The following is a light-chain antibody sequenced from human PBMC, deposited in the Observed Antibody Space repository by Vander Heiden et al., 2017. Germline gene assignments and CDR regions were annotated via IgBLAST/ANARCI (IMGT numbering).Light chain of an antibody. V-gene: IGLV3-10*01. CDR1: AVTKKY. J-gene: IGLJ2*01. Sequence: SYELAQPLPVSVSPGQTATITCAGDAVTKKYAYWYQQKAGQAPVLVIYEDSKRPSGIPERFSGSSSGTMATLTISGAQVEDEADYYCYSTDNSGNHRVFGGGTKLTVL. CDR3: YSTDNSGNHRV. CDR2: EDS.